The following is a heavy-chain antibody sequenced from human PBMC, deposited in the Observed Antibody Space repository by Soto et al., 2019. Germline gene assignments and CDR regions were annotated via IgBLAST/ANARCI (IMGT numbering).Heavy chain of an antibody. CDR1: GYTFTSYA. CDR3: ARGPAAALNYFDY. J-gene: IGHJ4*02. Sequence: ASVKVSCKASGYTFTSYAMHWVRQAPGQRLEWMGWINAGNGNTKYSQKFQGRVTITRDTSASTAYMELSSLRSEDTAVYYCARGPAAALNYFDYWGQGTLVTVSS. D-gene: IGHD2-2*01. V-gene: IGHV1-3*01. CDR2: INAGNGNT.